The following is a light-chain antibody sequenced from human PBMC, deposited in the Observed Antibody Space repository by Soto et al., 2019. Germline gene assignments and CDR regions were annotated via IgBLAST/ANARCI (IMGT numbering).Light chain of an antibody. Sequence: DIQMTQSPSSLSASVGDRVTIACRASQSISNYLNWYQQKPGKAPKLLIYAASNLQSGVPSRFSGSGSGTDFTLTISSLQPEDFATYYCQQSYSTPLCTFGQGNRLEI. V-gene: IGKV1-39*01. CDR2: AAS. CDR1: QSISNY. J-gene: IGKJ2*02. CDR3: QQSYSTPLCT.